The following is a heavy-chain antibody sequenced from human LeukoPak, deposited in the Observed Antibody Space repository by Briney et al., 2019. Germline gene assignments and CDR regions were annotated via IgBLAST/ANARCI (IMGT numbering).Heavy chain of an antibody. D-gene: IGHD6-19*01. CDR2: IYYSGST. J-gene: IGHJ5*02. CDR3: ARAIAVAGTVWFDP. Sequence: SSETLSLTCTVSGGSISSYYWSWIRQPPGMGLEWIGYIYYSGSTNYNPSLKSRVTISVDTSKNQFSLKLSSVTAADTAVYYCARAIAVAGTVWFDPWGQGTLVTVSS. CDR1: GGSISSYY. V-gene: IGHV4-59*01.